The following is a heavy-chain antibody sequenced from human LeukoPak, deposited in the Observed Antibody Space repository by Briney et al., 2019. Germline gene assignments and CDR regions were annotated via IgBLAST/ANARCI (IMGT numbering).Heavy chain of an antibody. CDR1: GGSISSNY. D-gene: IGHD2-2*01. Sequence: SETLSLTCTVSGGSISSNYWSWIRQPPGKGLEWIGYIYYSGLTNYNPSVKSRVTISVDTSKNQFSLKLSSVTAADTAVYYCARDWSICSSTSCYSFPFCWGQGTLVTVSS. V-gene: IGHV4-59*01. CDR2: IYYSGLT. CDR3: ARDWSICSSTSCYSFPFC. J-gene: IGHJ4*02.